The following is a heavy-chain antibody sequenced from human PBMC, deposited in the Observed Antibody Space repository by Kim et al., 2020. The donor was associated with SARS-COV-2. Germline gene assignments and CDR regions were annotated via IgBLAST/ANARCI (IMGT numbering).Heavy chain of an antibody. D-gene: IGHD2-8*02. J-gene: IGHJ6*03. V-gene: IGHV4-4*07. Sequence: NYDPSLKSRVTMSVDTSKNQFSLKPSSVTAADTAVYYCARAGPYYYYMDVWVKGTTVTVSS. CDR3: ARAGPYYYYMDV.